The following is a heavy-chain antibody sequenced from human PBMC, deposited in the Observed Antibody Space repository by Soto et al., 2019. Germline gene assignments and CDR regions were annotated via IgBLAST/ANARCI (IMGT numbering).Heavy chain of an antibody. CDR1: GFTFSSYA. CDR3: PRGGDYDSSGYPLDQPYYFDY. D-gene: IGHD3-22*01. V-gene: IGHV3-64*01. Sequence: EVQLVESGGGLVQPGGSLRLSCAASGFTFSSYAMHWVRQAPGKGLEYVSAISSNGGSTYYANSVKGRFTISRDNSKNTLYLQMGSLRAEDMAVYYCPRGGDYDSSGYPLDQPYYFDYWGQGTLVTVSS. CDR2: ISSNGGST. J-gene: IGHJ4*02.